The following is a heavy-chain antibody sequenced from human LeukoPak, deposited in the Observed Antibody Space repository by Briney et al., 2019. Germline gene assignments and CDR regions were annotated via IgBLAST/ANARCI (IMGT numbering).Heavy chain of an antibody. J-gene: IGHJ4*02. Sequence: WVRQAPGKGLEWVSAIGSPGDTYFPGSVKGRFTISRENAKNSFYLQMSSLRADDTAVYYCAGVGGKRAPDFDYWGQGSLVTVSS. CDR3: AGVGGKRAPDFDY. D-gene: IGHD3-10*01. CDR2: IGSPGDT. V-gene: IGHV3-13*01.